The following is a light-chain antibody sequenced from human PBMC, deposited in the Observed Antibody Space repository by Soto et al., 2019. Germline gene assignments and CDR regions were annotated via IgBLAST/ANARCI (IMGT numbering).Light chain of an antibody. CDR2: DVS. V-gene: IGLV2-14*01. CDR3: SSYTSSSTLVV. J-gene: IGLJ1*01. Sequence: QYVLTQPASVSGSPGQSITISCTGTSSDVGGYNYVSWYQQHPGKAPKLMIYDVSNRPSGVSNRFSGSKSGNTASLTISGLQAEDEADYYCSSYTSSSTLVVFGTGTKLTVL. CDR1: SSDVGGYNY.